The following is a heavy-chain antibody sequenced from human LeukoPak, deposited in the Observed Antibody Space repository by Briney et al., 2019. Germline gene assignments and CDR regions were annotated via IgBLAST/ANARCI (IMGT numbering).Heavy chain of an antibody. V-gene: IGHV4-4*07. Sequence: SETLSLTFTVSGGSISSYYWSWIRQPAGKGLEWIGRIYTSGSTNYNPSLKSRVTMSVDTSKNQFSLKLSSVTAADTAVYYCARDRSPGYSSGWYRGFDPWGQGTLVTVSS. J-gene: IGHJ5*02. CDR3: ARDRSPGYSSGWYRGFDP. D-gene: IGHD6-19*01. CDR1: GGSISSYY. CDR2: IYTSGST.